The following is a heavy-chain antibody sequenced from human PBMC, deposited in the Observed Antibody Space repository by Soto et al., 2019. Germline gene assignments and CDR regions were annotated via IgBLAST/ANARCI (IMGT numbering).Heavy chain of an antibody. J-gene: IGHJ3*02. CDR3: ARVSHTANFVGAFDI. Sequence: PSETLSLTCTVSGGSISFYYWSWIRQPPGKGLEWIGYIYYSGNTNYNPSLKSRVTISVDTSKNQFSLKLTSVTAADTAAYYCARVSHTANFVGAFDIWGQGTMVTVSS. CDR2: IYYSGNT. CDR1: GGSISFYY. V-gene: IGHV4-59*01. D-gene: IGHD5-18*01.